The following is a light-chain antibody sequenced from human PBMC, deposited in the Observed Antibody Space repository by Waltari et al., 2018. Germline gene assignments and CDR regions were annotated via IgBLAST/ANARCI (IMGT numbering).Light chain of an antibody. V-gene: IGKV3-11*01. CDR1: QSVSSY. CDR3: QQRSNWPP. Sequence: EIVLTQSPATLSLSPGERATLSCRASQSVSSYLAWYHQKPGQAPRPLIYDASNRATGIPARFSGSGSGTDFTLTISSLEPEDFAVYYCQQRSNWPPFGGGTKVEIK. CDR2: DAS. J-gene: IGKJ4*01.